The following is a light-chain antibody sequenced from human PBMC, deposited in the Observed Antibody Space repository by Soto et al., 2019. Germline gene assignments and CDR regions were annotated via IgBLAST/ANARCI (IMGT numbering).Light chain of an antibody. J-gene: IGKJ4*01. V-gene: IGKV3-15*01. Sequence: EIVMTQSPATLSVSPGERATLSCRASQSVSSNLAWYQQKPGQAPRLLIFGASTRATGIPARFSGSGSGTDFTLTISSLQSEDFAVYYCQQYNNWPPTTFGGGTKVEIK. CDR3: QQYNNWPPTT. CDR2: GAS. CDR1: QSVSSN.